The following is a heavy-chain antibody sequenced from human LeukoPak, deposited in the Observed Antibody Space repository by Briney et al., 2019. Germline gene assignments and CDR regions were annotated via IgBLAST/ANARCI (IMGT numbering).Heavy chain of an antibody. V-gene: IGHV1-2*06. Sequence: GASAKVSCKASGYTFTGYYMHWVRQAPGQGLEWMGRINPNSGGTNYAQKFQGRVTMTRDTSISTAYMELSRLRSDDTAVYYCARERTLTSCYDYWGQGTLVTVSS. J-gene: IGHJ4*02. CDR2: INPNSGGT. D-gene: IGHD2-15*01. CDR1: GYTFTGYY. CDR3: ARERTLTSCYDY.